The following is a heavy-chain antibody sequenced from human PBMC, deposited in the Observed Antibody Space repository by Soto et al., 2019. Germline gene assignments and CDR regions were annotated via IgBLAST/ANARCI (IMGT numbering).Heavy chain of an antibody. CDR2: IIPIFGTA. J-gene: IGHJ6*02. CDR1: GGTFSSYA. V-gene: IGHV1-69*06. CDR3: ARRXXXXXXXXTPYYYYGMDV. Sequence: QVQLVQSGAEVKKPGSSVKVSCKASGGTFSSYAISWVRQAPGQGLEWMGGIIPIFGTANYAQKFQGRFTITADKSTSTAYMGLSSLRSEDTAVYYCARRXXXXXXXXTPYYYYGMDVWGQGTTV.